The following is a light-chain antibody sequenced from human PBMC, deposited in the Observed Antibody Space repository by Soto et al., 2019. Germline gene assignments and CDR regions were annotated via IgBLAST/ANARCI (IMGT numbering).Light chain of an antibody. Sequence: DIVMTQSPDSLAVALGERATINCRSSPSVLYNSNNKNYLAWYQQKPGQPPKLLIYWASTRESGVPDRFSGSGSGTDFTLTISSLQAEDVAVYYCQQYYSAPPTFGQGTKWIS. CDR3: QQYYSAPPT. CDR1: PSVLYNSNNKNY. V-gene: IGKV4-1*01. J-gene: IGKJ1*01. CDR2: WAS.